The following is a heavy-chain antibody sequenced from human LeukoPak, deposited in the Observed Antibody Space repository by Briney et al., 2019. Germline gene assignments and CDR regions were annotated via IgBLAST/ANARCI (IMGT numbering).Heavy chain of an antibody. CDR2: IISRGSSA. V-gene: IGHV3-23*01. CDR1: GFTFSAYA. CDR3: AKPDGNVVAVPMDV. J-gene: IGHJ6*02. Sequence: PGGSPRLSCAASGFTFSAYAMNWVGHAPGKGLEWVSSIISRGSSAYYADSVKGRFTISRDNSKNTLYLQMNSLRAADTAVYYCAKPDGNVVAVPMDVWGQGTTVTVSS. D-gene: IGHD2-21*01.